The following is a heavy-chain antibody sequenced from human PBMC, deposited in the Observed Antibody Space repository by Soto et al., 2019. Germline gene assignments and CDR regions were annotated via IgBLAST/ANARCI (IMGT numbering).Heavy chain of an antibody. J-gene: IGHJ4*02. Sequence: VEPLRLAVSFSGFLLISYPRNLVRQAPGKGLEYVSAISSNGDNTYYADSVKGRFVISRDISKNTLYLQMSSLRAEDTAVYSCVRSTGSLDSWGKGTLVTVSS. CDR2: ISSNGDNT. CDR1: GFLLISYP. V-gene: IGHV3-64D*06. CDR3: VRSTGSLDS. D-gene: IGHD1-26*01.